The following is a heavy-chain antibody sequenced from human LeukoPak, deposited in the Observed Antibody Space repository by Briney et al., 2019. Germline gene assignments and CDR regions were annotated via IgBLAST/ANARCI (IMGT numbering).Heavy chain of an antibody. CDR1: GFTVSSNY. V-gene: IGHV3-53*01. CDR2: IYSGGST. CDR3: ARGDSSGYYYFEY. D-gene: IGHD6-19*01. J-gene: IGHJ4*02. Sequence: GGSLRLSCAASGFTVSSNYMSWVRQAPGKGLEWVSVIYSGGSTYYADSVKGRFTISRDNSKNTLYLQMNSLGAEDTAVYYCARGDSSGYYYFEYWGQGTLVTVSS.